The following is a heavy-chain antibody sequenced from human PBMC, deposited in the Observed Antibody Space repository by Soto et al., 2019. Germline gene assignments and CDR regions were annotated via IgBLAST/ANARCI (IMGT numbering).Heavy chain of an antibody. CDR2: INPNSGGT. CDR1: GYTFSGYY. D-gene: IGHD3-3*01. J-gene: IGHJ6*03. Sequence: QVQLVQSGAEVKKPGASVKVSCKASGYTFSGYYMHWVRQAPGQGLEWMGWINPNSGGTKYAQKFQGWVTMTTDTSISTAYMELSSLRSDDTAVYYCARAAYDFWSASSNYNFYYMDVWGKGTTVTVSS. V-gene: IGHV1-2*04. CDR3: ARAAYDFWSASSNYNFYYMDV.